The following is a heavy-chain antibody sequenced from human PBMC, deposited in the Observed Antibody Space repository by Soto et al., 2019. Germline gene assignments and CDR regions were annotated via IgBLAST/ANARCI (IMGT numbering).Heavy chain of an antibody. CDR2: IYYSGST. J-gene: IGHJ6*02. V-gene: IGHV4-59*01. Sequence: PSETLSLTCTVSVGSISSYYWSWIRQPPGKGLEWIGYIYYSGSTNYNPSLKSRVTISVDTSKNQFSLKLSSVTAADTAVYYCARVGGYYDSSGYRYYYYGMDVWGQGTTVTVSS. CDR3: ARVGGYYDSSGYRYYYYGMDV. D-gene: IGHD3-22*01. CDR1: VGSISSYY.